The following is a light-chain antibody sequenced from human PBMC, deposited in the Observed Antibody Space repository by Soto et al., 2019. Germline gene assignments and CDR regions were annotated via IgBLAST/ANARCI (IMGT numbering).Light chain of an antibody. Sequence: DIQMTQSPSSLSASIGDRVTITCRAGQTIGSHLNWYQQKPGKAPKLLIFAASNLQSGVPSRFSGSGSGTDFTLTINSLQPEDFASYYCQQSYSTPYTFGQGTKVDIK. CDR3: QQSYSTPYT. V-gene: IGKV1-39*01. J-gene: IGKJ2*01. CDR1: QTIGSH. CDR2: AAS.